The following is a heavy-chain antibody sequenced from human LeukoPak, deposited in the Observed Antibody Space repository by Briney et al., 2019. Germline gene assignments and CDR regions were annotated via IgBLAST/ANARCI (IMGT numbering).Heavy chain of an antibody. J-gene: IGHJ4*02. CDR1: GFTFSSFW. D-gene: IGHD6-19*01. CDR2: INEAGSGK. V-gene: IGHV3-7*01. CDR3: ASGRRLGY. Sequence: GGSLRLSCAASGFTFSSFWMSWVRQAPGKGLEWVANINEAGSGKYYVDSVKGRFTISRDNAKNSLYLQMNSLRVEDTAIYYCASGRRLGYWGQGTLATVSA.